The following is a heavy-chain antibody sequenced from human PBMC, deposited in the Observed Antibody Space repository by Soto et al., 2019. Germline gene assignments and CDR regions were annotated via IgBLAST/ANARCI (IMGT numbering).Heavy chain of an antibody. CDR2: IDCDDDK. V-gene: IGHV2-70*11. J-gene: IGHJ6*03. CDR3: ARITPFGPAAKSPGYMDV. Sequence: SGPPLVIPTQTLTLTCTFSGFSLSTCGMCVSWICQPPGKALEWLARIDCDDDKYYSTSLKTRPTISKDTSKNQVVLTMTNMDPVDTATYYCARITPFGPAAKSPGYMDVWGKGTTVTVSS. CDR1: GFSLSTCGMC. D-gene: IGHD2-2*01.